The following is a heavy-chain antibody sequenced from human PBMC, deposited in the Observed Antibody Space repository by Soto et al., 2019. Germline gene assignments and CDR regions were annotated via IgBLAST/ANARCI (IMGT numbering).Heavy chain of an antibody. CDR2: ILPVFGTT. CDR1: GDTFKSHG. D-gene: IGHD3-10*01. V-gene: IGHV1-69*18. Sequence: QEPLVQSGAEVKKPGSSVKVSCKASGDTFKSHGISWVRQAPGQGLEWLGTILPVFGTTNYPQRSRGKVTLSADQATTTAYMELNSLTSEDTAVYYCARDTAELYYTVPSRAFDVWGQWTLITV. J-gene: IGHJ3*01. CDR3: ARDTAELYYTVPSRAFDV.